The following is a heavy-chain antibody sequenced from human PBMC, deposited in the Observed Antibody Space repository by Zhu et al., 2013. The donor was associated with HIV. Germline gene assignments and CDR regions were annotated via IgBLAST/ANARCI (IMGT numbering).Heavy chain of an antibody. J-gene: IGHJ6*02. Sequence: HVQLVQSGAEVRKPGASVKVSCQTSGYSFYRLLSPLGATGPWTRASMDGWIHPVSGDTQYGQKFQGRVTMTRDTSAKTVYMELSSLRSEDTAVYYCGRDARMTAGGTVSYYGMDVWGQGTTVTVSS. CDR2: IHPVSGDT. CDR3: GRDARMTAGGTVSYYGMDV. CDR1: GYSFYRLL. V-gene: IGHV1-2*02. D-gene: IGHD1-1*01.